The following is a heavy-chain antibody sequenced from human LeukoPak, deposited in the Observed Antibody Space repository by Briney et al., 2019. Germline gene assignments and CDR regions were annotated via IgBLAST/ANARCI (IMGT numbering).Heavy chain of an antibody. CDR2: INTDGSST. J-gene: IGHJ4*02. D-gene: IGHD3-16*02. V-gene: IGHV3-74*01. Sequence: PGGSLRLSCAASGFTFSSYWMHWVRQAPGQGLVWVSRINTDGSSTSYADSVKGRFTISRDNAKNTLYLQMNSLRAEDTAVYYCARVWGSYRFYFDYWGQGTLVTVSS. CDR1: GFTFSSYW. CDR3: ARVWGSYRFYFDY.